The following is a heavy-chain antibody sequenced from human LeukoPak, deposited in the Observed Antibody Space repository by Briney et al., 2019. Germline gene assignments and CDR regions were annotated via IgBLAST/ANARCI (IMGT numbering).Heavy chain of an antibody. CDR2: MNLDGSEK. D-gene: IGHD3/OR15-3a*01. Sequence: GGSLRLPCAASGFTFSSYWMTWVRQAPGKGLEWVANMNLDGSEKYYVDSVKGRFIISRDNAKNSLFLQMNSLIAEDTAVYYCARDDGFSCYSYWGQGTLVTVSS. CDR3: ARDDGFSCYSY. V-gene: IGHV3-7*01. J-gene: IGHJ4*02. CDR1: GFTFSSYW.